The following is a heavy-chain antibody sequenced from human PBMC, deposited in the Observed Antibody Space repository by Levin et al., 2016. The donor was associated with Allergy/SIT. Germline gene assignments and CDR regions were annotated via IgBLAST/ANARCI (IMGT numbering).Heavy chain of an antibody. J-gene: IGHJ4*02. CDR1: GYTFRSNG. CDR3: ATDKGGGSLDY. D-gene: IGHD6-13*01. V-gene: IGHV1-18*04. Sequence: ASVKVSCKASGYTFRSNGISWVRQAPGQGLEWMGWISGHDAYTSYAQRFQGRVTMTTDTATSTAYMELRSLTSDDTAIYYCATDKGGGSLDYWGQGTLVTVSS. CDR2: ISGHDAYT.